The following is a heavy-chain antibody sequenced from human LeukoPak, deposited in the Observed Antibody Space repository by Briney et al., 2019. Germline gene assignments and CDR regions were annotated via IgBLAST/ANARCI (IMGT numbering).Heavy chain of an antibody. CDR1: GFTFSSYS. CDR2: ISSSSYI. CDR3: ALSGVGRYFDY. J-gene: IGHJ4*02. D-gene: IGHD7-27*01. V-gene: IGHV3-21*01. Sequence: PGGSLRLSCAASGFTFSSYSMNWVRQAPGKGLEWVSSISSSSYIYYADSVKGRFTISRDNAKNSLYLQMNSLRAEDTAVYYCALSGVGRYFDYWGQGTLVTVSS.